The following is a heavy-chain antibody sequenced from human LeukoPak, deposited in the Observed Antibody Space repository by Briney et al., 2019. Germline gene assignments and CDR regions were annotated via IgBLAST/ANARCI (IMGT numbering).Heavy chain of an antibody. CDR2: MNPNNGDT. Sequence: ASVKVSCKAFGYTFTSYDINCVRQATGQGLEWMGWMNPNNGDTGYAQKFQGRITMTRNPSISTAYMELSSLRSEDTAVYYCARNVRDTGSFDYWGQGILVTVSS. CDR3: ARNVRDTGSFDY. D-gene: IGHD3-10*01. V-gene: IGHV1-8*01. CDR1: GYTFTSYD. J-gene: IGHJ4*02.